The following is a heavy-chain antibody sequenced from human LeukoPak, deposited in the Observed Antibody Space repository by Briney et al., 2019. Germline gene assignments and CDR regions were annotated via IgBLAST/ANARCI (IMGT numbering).Heavy chain of an antibody. J-gene: IGHJ5*02. CDR1: GYSISSGYY. V-gene: IGHV4-38-2*02. CDR2: IYHSGST. D-gene: IGHD3-10*01. CDR3: ARDKYYGSGNYGKYNWFDP. Sequence: PSETLSLTCTVSGYSISSGYYWGWIRQPPGKGLEWIGSIYHSGSTYYNPSLKSRVTISVDTSKNQFSLKLSSVTAADTAVYYCARDKYYGSGNYGKYNWFDPWGQGTLVTVSS.